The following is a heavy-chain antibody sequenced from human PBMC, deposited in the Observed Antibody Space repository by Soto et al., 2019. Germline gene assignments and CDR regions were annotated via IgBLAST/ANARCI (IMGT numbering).Heavy chain of an antibody. D-gene: IGHD1-1*01. CDR2: IHYTGST. CDR3: ARDLTISSTDGPLDP. CDR1: GGSMGRYY. J-gene: IGHJ5*02. Sequence: PSETLSLTCTVSGGSMGRYYRTWIRQPPGKGLEWIGNIHYTGSTNYNPSLKSRVTILLGTSTSQFSLKVSSVTAADTAVYYCARDLTISSTDGPLDPWGHGTLVTVSS. V-gene: IGHV4-59*01.